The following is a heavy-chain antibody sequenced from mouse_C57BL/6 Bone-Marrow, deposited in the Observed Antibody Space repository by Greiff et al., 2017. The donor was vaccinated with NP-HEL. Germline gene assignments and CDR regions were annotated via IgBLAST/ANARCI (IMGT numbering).Heavy chain of an antibody. CDR2: INPNNGGT. D-gene: IGHD2-3*01. CDR3: AVTTYFDY. V-gene: IGHV1-22*01. CDR1: GYTFTDYN. J-gene: IGHJ2*01. Sequence: EVKLMESGPELVKPGASVKMSCKASGYTFTDYNMHWVKQSPGKSLEWIGYINPNNGGTSYNQKFKGKATLTVNKSSSTAYMERRSLTSEDSAVYYCAVTTYFDYWGQGTTLTVSS.